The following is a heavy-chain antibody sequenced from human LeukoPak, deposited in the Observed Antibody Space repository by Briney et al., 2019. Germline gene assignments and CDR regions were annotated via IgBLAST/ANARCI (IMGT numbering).Heavy chain of an antibody. V-gene: IGHV4-61*02. CDR1: GGSISSGSYY. Sequence: PSETLSLTCTVSGGSISSGSYYWSWIRQPAGKGLEWIGRIYTSGSTNYNPSLKSRVTISVDTSKNQFSLKLSSVTAADTAVYYCARGGVRYYYYYMDVWGKGTTVTVSS. CDR2: IYTSGST. J-gene: IGHJ6*03. CDR3: ARGGVRYYYYYMDV. D-gene: IGHD2-8*01.